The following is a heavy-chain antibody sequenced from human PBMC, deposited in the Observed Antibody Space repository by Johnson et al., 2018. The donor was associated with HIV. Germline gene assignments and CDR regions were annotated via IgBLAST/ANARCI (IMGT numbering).Heavy chain of an antibody. D-gene: IGHD4-17*01. CDR1: GFTFSSYA. CDR2: ISGSGGST. Sequence: VQLVESGGGLVQPGGSLRLSCAASGFTFSSYAMSWVRQAPGKGLEWVSAISGSGGSTYYADSVKGRFTISRDNSKNTLYLQMNSLRTEDTALYYCAKGRDGDSAAFDIWGQGTMVTVSS. J-gene: IGHJ3*02. V-gene: IGHV3-23*04. CDR3: AKGRDGDSAAFDI.